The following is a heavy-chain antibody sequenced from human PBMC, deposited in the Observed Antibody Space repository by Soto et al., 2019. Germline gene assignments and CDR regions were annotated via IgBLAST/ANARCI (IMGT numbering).Heavy chain of an antibody. CDR1: GGSISSYY. D-gene: IGHD6-6*01. Sequence: TVSGGSISSYYWSWIRQPPGKGLEWIGYIYYSGSTNYNPSLKSRVTISVDTSKNQFSLKLSSVTAADTAVYYCARGYSSSSYLDYWGQGTLVTVSS. CDR2: IYYSGST. CDR3: ARGYSSSSYLDY. J-gene: IGHJ4*02. V-gene: IGHV4-59*01.